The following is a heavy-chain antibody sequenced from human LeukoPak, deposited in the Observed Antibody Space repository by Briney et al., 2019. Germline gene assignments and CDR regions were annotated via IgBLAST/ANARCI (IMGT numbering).Heavy chain of an antibody. V-gene: IGHV4-59*01. D-gene: IGHD3-9*01. Sequence: SETLSLTCTVSGGSISSYYWSWIRQPPGKGLEWIGYIYYSGSTNYNPSLKSRVTISVDTSKNQFSLKLSSVTAADTAVYYCARIITIQPFAAFDIWGQRTMVNVS. CDR3: ARIITIQPFAAFDI. J-gene: IGHJ3*02. CDR2: IYYSGST. CDR1: GGSISSYY.